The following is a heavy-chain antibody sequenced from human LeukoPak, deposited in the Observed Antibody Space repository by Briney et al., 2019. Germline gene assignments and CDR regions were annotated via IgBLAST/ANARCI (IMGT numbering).Heavy chain of an antibody. J-gene: IGHJ4*02. CDR2: IYHGGTT. D-gene: IGHD3-3*01. CDR1: GVSISGGGFY. Sequence: SQTLSLTCTVSGVSISGGGFYWTWIRQYPGKGLEWIGYIYHGGTTYYNPSLESRLTISVDTSQNQFSLKLSSVTAADTAVYYCARDFWSGYGYFDYWGQGALVTVSS. CDR3: ARDFWSGYGYFDY. V-gene: IGHV4-31*03.